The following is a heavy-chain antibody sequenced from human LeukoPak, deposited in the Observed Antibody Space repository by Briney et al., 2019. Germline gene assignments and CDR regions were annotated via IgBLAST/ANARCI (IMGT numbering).Heavy chain of an antibody. V-gene: IGHV1-2*02. D-gene: IGHD4-17*01. J-gene: IGHJ1*01. CDR3: ARGASKYDYGGLNEYFQH. CDR2: INPNSGGT. Sequence: ASVKVSCKASGYSFSDYNMHWVRQAPGQGPEGMGWINPNSGGTNYAQKFQGRVTMTRDTSISTAYMELSRLRSDDTAVYYCARGASKYDYGGLNEYFQHWGQGTLVTVSS. CDR1: GYSFSDYN.